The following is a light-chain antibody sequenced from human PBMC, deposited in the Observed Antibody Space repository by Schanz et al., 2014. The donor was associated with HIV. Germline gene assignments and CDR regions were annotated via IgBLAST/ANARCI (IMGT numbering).Light chain of an antibody. CDR3: QQYNSYPWT. Sequence: DIQMTQSPSTLSASVGDRLTITCRASQSISTWLAWYQQKPGKAPKLLIYKASSLESGVPFRFSGRGSGTEFTLSISNLQPDDFATYYCQQYNSYPWTFGQGSKVEIK. CDR2: KAS. V-gene: IGKV1-5*03. J-gene: IGKJ1*01. CDR1: QSISTW.